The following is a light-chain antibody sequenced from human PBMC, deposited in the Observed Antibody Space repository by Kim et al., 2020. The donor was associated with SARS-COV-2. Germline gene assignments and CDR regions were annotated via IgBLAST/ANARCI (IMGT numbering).Light chain of an antibody. CDR3: NSRDSSGNHWV. Sequence: SSELTQDPAVSVALGQTVRITCQGDSLRSYYASWYQQKPGQAPVLVIYGKNNRPSGIPDRFSCSSSGNTASLTITGAQAEDEADYYCNSRDSSGNHWVFGGGTQLTVL. J-gene: IGLJ3*02. V-gene: IGLV3-19*01. CDR1: SLRSYY. CDR2: GKN.